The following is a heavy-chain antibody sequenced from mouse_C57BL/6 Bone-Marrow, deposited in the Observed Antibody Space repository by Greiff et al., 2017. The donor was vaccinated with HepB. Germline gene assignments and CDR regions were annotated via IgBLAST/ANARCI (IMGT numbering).Heavy chain of an antibody. Sequence: EVKVVESGGGLVKPGGSLKLSCAASGFTFSDYGMHWVRQAPEKGLEWVAYISSGSSTIYYADTVKGRFTISRDNAKNTLFLQMTSLRSEDTAMYYCARGDYDDYWGQGTTLTVSS. CDR1: GFTFSDYG. CDR3: ARGDYDDY. CDR2: ISSGSSTI. D-gene: IGHD2-4*01. V-gene: IGHV5-17*01. J-gene: IGHJ2*01.